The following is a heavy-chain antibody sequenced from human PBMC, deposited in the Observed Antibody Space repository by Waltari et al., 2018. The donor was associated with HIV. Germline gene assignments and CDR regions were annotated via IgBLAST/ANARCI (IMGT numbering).Heavy chain of an antibody. CDR1: GFTFSSYW. D-gene: IGHD3-3*01. J-gene: IGHJ6*02. Sequence: EVQLVESGGGLVQPGGSLRLSCAASGFTFSSYWMHWVRQAPGKGLVWVSRINRYGSSTSYADSVKGRFTISRDNAKNTLYLQMNSLRAEDTAVYYGARDRAIFGDVHGMDVWGQGTTVTVSS. CDR2: INRYGSST. V-gene: IGHV3-74*01. CDR3: ARDRAIFGDVHGMDV.